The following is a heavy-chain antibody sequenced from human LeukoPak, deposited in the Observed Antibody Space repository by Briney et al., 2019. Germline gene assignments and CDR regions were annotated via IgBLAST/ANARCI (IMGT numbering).Heavy chain of an antibody. CDR2: ISYDGSNK. CDR1: GFTFSSYG. J-gene: IGHJ4*02. CDR3: AKDPSTVTTWVPDY. D-gene: IGHD4-17*01. V-gene: IGHV3-30*18. Sequence: GGSLRLSCAASGFTFSSYGMHWVRQAPGKGLERVAVISYDGSNKYYADSVKGRFTISRDNSKNTLYLQMNSLRAEDTAVYYCAKDPSTVTTWVPDYWGQGTLVTVSS.